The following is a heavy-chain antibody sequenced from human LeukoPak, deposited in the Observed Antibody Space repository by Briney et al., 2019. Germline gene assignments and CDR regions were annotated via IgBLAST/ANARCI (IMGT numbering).Heavy chain of an antibody. V-gene: IGHV4-59*01. D-gene: IGHD3-3*01. CDR1: GGSISSYY. J-gene: IGHJ4*02. Sequence: SETLSLTCTISGGSISSYYWSWIRQPPGKGLEWIGYIYYSRSTNYNPSLKSRVTISVDTSKNQFSLKLSSVTAADTAVYYCARGSGAAFPDYFDYWGQGTLVTVSS. CDR2: IYYSRST. CDR3: ARGSGAAFPDYFDY.